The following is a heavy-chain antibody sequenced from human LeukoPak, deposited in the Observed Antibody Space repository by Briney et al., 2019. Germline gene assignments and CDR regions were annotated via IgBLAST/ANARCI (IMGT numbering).Heavy chain of an antibody. CDR3: ARDLYSSSWYFVSPGGY. V-gene: IGHV3-20*04. J-gene: IGHJ4*02. CDR1: GFTFDDYG. D-gene: IGHD6-13*01. CDR2: INWNGGST. Sequence: GGSLRLSCAASGFTFDDYGMSWVRQAPGKGLEWVSGINWNGGSTGYADSVKGRFTISRDNAKDSLYLQMNSLRAEDTALYYCARDLYSSSWYFVSPGGYWGQGTLVTVSS.